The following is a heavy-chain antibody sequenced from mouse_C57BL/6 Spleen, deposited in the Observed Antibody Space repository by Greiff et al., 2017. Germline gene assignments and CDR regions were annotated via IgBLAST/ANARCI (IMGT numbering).Heavy chain of an antibody. Sequence: EVKVVESGGDLVKPGGSLKLSCAASGFTFSSYGMSWVRQTPDKRLEWVATISSGGSYTYYPDSVKGRFTISRDNAKNTLYLQMSSLKSEDTAMYYCARIYGSSYGYFDYWGQGTTLTVSS. J-gene: IGHJ2*01. CDR3: ARIYGSSYGYFDY. CDR2: ISSGGSYT. CDR1: GFTFSSYG. D-gene: IGHD1-1*01. V-gene: IGHV5-6*01.